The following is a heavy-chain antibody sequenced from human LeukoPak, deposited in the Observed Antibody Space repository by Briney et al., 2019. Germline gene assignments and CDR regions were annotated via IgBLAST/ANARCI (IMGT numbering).Heavy chain of an antibody. CDR3: ARRCSGGSCYNYGMDV. CDR2: IYPGDSDT. V-gene: IGHV5-51*01. CDR1: GYSFTSYW. J-gene: IGHJ6*02. D-gene: IGHD2-15*01. Sequence: GESLQISCKGSGYSFTSYWIGWVRQMPGKGLEWMGIIYPGDSDTRYSPSFQGQVTISADKSISTAYPQWSSLKASDTAMYYCARRCSGGSCYNYGMDVWGQGTTVTVSS.